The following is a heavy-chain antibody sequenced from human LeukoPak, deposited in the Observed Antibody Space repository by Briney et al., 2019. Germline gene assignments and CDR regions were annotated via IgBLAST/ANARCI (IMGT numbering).Heavy chain of an antibody. J-gene: IGHJ3*02. D-gene: IGHD6-19*01. CDR3: AKDQAVAGHDAFDI. CDR1: GFTFSSYG. Sequence: GRSLRLSCAASGFTFSSYGMHWVRQAPGKGLEWVAVISYDGSNKYYADSVKGRFTISSDNSKNTLYLQMNSLRAEDTAVYYCAKDQAVAGHDAFDIWGQGTMVTVSS. V-gene: IGHV3-30*18. CDR2: ISYDGSNK.